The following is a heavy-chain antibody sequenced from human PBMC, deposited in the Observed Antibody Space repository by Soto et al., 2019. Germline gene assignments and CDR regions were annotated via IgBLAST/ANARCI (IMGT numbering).Heavy chain of an antibody. D-gene: IGHD3-9*01. CDR2: LSGGGGST. V-gene: IGHV3-23*01. CDR3: AKATRYDVLLPGHRGGYYYYMDV. J-gene: IGHJ6*03. Sequence: EVQLLESGGGLVQPGGSLRLSCAASGFTFTTYAMSWVRQAPGKGLEWVSGLSGGGGSTYYADSVKGRFTISRDNSKNTLYLQMNSLRVEDTAVYYCAKATRYDVLLPGHRGGYYYYMDVWGKGTTVTVSS. CDR1: GFTFTTYA.